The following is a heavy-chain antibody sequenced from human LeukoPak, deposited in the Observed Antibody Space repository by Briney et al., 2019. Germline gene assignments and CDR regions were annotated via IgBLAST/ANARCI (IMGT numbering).Heavy chain of an antibody. CDR2: IRPNSGGT. CDR1: GYTFTDFY. J-gene: IGHJ5*02. D-gene: IGHD6-13*01. Sequence: ASVKVSCKASGYTFTDFYIHWVRQAPGQGLEWMGWIRPNSGGTNYAQKFRGRVTMTRDTSISTAYMELSRLRSDDTAVYYCAGDLIEPPTSAAEDIFDPWGQGTLVTVSS. V-gene: IGHV1-2*02. CDR3: AGDLIEPPTSAAEDIFDP.